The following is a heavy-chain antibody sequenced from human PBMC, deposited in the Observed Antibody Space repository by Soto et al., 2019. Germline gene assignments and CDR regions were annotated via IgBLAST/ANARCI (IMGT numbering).Heavy chain of an antibody. CDR1: GFTFSSYG. D-gene: IGHD6-6*01. CDR3: AKDHGSSNYYYGMDV. V-gene: IGHV3-30*18. J-gene: IGHJ6*02. CDR2: ISYDGSNK. Sequence: VGSLRLSCAASGFTFSSYGMHWVRQAPGKGLEWVAVISYDGSNKYYADSVKGRFTISRDNSKNTLYLQMNSLRAEDTAVYYCAKDHGSSNYYYGMDVWGQGTTVTVSS.